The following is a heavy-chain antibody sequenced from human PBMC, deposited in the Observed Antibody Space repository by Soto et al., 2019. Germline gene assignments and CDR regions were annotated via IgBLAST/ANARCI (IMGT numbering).Heavy chain of an antibody. CDR2: IYYSGST. V-gene: IGHV4-59*01. CDR1: GGSISSYY. D-gene: IGHD2-21*02. Sequence: SETLSLTCTVSGGSISSYYWSWIRQPPGKGLEWIGYIYYSGSTNYNPSLKSRVTISVDTSKNQFSLKLSSVTAADTAVYYCARVARMVTYYYYYGMDVWGQGTMVTVSS. CDR3: ARVARMVTYYYYYGMDV. J-gene: IGHJ6*02.